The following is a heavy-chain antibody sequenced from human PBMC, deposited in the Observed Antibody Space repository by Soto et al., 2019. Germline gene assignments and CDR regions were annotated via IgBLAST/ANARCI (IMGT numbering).Heavy chain of an antibody. CDR3: ARQGYSSGWYYFDY. D-gene: IGHD6-19*01. CDR2: IYYSGST. Sequence: SETLSLTCTVSGGSISSSSYYWGWIRQPPGKGLEWIGSIYYSGSTYYNPSLKSRVTISLDTSKNKFSLKLSSVTAADTAVYYCARQGYSSGWYYFDYWGQGTLVTVSS. CDR1: GGSISSSSYY. J-gene: IGHJ4*02. V-gene: IGHV4-39*01.